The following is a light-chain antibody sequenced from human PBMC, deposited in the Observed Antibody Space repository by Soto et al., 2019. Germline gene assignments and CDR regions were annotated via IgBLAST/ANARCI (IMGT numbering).Light chain of an antibody. J-gene: IGLJ3*02. CDR2: RNS. V-gene: IGLV1-40*01. CDR3: QSYDSSLSGSV. CDR1: SSNIGAGYD. Sequence: QSVLTQPPSVSGAPGQRVTISCTGSSSNIGAGYDVLWYQQLPGTAPKLLIYRNSNRPSGVPDRVSGSKSGTSASLAITGLQAEDEADYYCQSYDSSLSGSVFGGGTKLTVL.